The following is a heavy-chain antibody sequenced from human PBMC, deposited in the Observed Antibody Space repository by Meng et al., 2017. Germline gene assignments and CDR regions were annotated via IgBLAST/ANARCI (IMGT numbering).Heavy chain of an antibody. CDR2: MNPNSGNT. CDR1: VYTFTSYD. V-gene: IGHV1-8*03. D-gene: IGHD3-16*01. J-gene: IGHJ3*02. CDR3: ARLGTDAFDI. Sequence: ASVNPSCKASVYTFTSYDINWVRQATGHGLEWMGWMNPNSGNTGYAQKFQGRVTITRNTSISTAYMELSSLRSEDTAVYYCARLGTDAFDIWGQGTMVTVSS.